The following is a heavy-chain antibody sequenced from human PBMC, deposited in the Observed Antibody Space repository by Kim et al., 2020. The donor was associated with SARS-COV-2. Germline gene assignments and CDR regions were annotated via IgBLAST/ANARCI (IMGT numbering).Heavy chain of an antibody. CDR3: ARDLYSRDIVATRFAFDI. J-gene: IGHJ3*02. CDR1: GGTFSSYA. V-gene: IGHV1-69*13. Sequence: SVKVSCKASGGTFSSYAISWVRQAPGQGLEWMGGIIPIFGTANYAQKFQGRVTITADESTSTAYMELSSLRSEDTAVYYCARDLYSRDIVATRFAFDIWGQGTMVTVSS. D-gene: IGHD5-12*01. CDR2: IIPIFGTA.